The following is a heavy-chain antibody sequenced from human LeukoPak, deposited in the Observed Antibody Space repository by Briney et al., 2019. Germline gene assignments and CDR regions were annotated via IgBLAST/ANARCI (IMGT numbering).Heavy chain of an antibody. D-gene: IGHD3-3*01. CDR1: GYTFTGYY. J-gene: IGHJ4*02. CDR2: INPNSGGT. CDR3: ARDRGGFLEWLPDY. V-gene: IGHV1-2*02. Sequence: AASVKVSCKASGYTFTGYYIHWVRQAPGQGLEWMGWINPNSGGTNYAQKFQGRVTMTRDTSISTAYMELSRLRSDDTAVYYCARDRGGFLEWLPDYWGQGTLVTVSS.